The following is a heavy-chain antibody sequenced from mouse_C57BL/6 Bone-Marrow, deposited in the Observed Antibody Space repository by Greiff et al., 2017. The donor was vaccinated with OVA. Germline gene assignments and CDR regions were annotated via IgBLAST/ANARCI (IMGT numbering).Heavy chain of an antibody. J-gene: IGHJ4*01. Sequence: EVQLQQSGAELVRPGASVKLSCTASGFNIKDDYMHWVKQRPEQGLEWIGWIDPENGDTEYASKFQGKATITADTSSNTAYLQLSSLTSEDTAVYYCTTAYGRGDYGGQGTSVTVSA. CDR2: IDPENGDT. CDR1: GFNIKDDY. CDR3: TTAYGRGDY. V-gene: IGHV14-4*01. D-gene: IGHD1-1*01.